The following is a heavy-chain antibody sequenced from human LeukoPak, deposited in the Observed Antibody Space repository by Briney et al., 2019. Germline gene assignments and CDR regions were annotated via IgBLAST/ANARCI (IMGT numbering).Heavy chain of an antibody. J-gene: IGHJ4*02. Sequence: GGSLRLSCAASGFTFSSYAMSWVRQAPGKGLEWVSAISGSGGSTYYADSVKGRFTISRDNARNSLYLQMNSLRAEDMAVYYCARDFFDGWGQGTLVTVSS. V-gene: IGHV3-23*01. CDR2: ISGSGGST. CDR1: GFTFSSYA. CDR3: ARDFFDG.